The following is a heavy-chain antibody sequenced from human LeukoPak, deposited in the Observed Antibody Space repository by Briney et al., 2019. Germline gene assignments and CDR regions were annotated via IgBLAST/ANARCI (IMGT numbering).Heavy chain of an antibody. Sequence: GESLQISCQASGYSFTSSWIGWARQMPGKGLEWMAIINPGDSDTRYSPSFQGQVTISADKSISTVYLQWGSLKASDTAMYYCARQPGAGWFDPWGQGTLVTVSS. D-gene: IGHD3-10*01. CDR3: ARQPGAGWFDP. J-gene: IGHJ5*02. CDR2: INPGDSDT. CDR1: GYSFTSSW. V-gene: IGHV5-51*01.